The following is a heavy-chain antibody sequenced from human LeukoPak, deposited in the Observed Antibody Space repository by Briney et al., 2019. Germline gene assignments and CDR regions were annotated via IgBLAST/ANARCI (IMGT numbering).Heavy chain of an antibody. D-gene: IGHD3-22*01. CDR2: IGTAGDT. CDR1: GFTFSSYD. CDR3: ARAPSAYYDSSGYHDY. Sequence: GGSLRLSCAASGFTFSSYDMHWVRQATGKGLEWVSAIGTAGDTYYPGSVKGRFTISRDNSKNTLYLQMNSLRAADTAVYYCARAPSAYYDSSGYHDYWGQGTLVTVSS. J-gene: IGHJ4*02. V-gene: IGHV3-13*01.